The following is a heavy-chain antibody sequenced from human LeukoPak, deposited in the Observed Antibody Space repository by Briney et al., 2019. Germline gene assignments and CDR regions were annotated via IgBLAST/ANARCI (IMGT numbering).Heavy chain of an antibody. CDR1: GESFSAYS. CDR3: RERSTPGINWFDP. V-gene: IGHV4-34*01. CDR2: FNHSGST. D-gene: IGHD1-1*01. Sequence: SETLSLTCAVYGESFSAYSWNWLRQSPGKGLEWIGEFNHSGSTNYNPSLKNRVTISVDTSKNQTSKRQFSLKLNSVTAADTAVYCTRERSTPGINWFDPWGQGTLVTVSS. J-gene: IGHJ5*02.